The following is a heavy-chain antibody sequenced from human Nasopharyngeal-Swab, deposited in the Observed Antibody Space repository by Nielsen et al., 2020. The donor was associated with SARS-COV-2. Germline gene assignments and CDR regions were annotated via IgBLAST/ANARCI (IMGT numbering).Heavy chain of an antibody. CDR2: IIPIFGTA. CDR3: AREGIYDDYVSVWCRWYFDL. D-gene: IGHD4-17*01. V-gene: IGHV1-69*01. Sequence: WVRQAPGQGFEWMGGIIPIFGTANYAQKFQGRVTITADESTSTAYMELSSLRSEDTAVYYCAREGIYDDYVSVWCRWYFDLWGHGTLVTVSS. J-gene: IGHJ2*01.